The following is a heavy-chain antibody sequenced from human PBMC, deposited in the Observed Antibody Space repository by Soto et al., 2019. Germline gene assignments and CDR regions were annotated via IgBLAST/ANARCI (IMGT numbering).Heavy chain of an antibody. Sequence: ASLKLYCKASCSTSATYCIRRVPHALGQGLEWMGWISAYNGNTNYAQKLQGRVTMTTDTSTSTAYMELRSLRSDDTAVYYCARGNGLTGGYWGQGTLVT. V-gene: IGHV1-18*01. J-gene: IGHJ4*02. CDR3: ARGNGLTGGY. D-gene: IGHD3-22*01. CDR1: CSTSATYC. CDR2: ISAYNGNT.